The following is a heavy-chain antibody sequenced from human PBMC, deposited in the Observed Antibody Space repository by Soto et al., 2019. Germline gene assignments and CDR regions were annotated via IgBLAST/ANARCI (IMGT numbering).Heavy chain of an antibody. J-gene: IGHJ3*02. D-gene: IGHD2-8*02. Sequence: GGSLRLSCAASGFICSSYDMSWVRQAPGKGLEWVSTILVGGSTHYEDSVKGRFTISRDRSKNTLYLQMNSLTAGDTAMYYCAKATATGGGAFDICGQGTMVTVSS. CDR3: AKATATGGGAFDI. V-gene: IGHV3-23*01. CDR1: GFICSSYD. CDR2: ILVGGST.